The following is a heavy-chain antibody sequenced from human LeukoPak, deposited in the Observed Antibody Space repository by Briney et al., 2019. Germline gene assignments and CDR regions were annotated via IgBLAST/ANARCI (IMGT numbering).Heavy chain of an antibody. Sequence: GASVKVSCKASGYTFTGYYMHWVRQAPGRGLEWMGWINPNSGGTNYAQKFQGRVTMTRDTSISTAYMELSRLRSDDTAVYYCARERYGDYLNLYYYYMDVWGKGTTVTVSS. CDR2: INPNSGGT. CDR1: GYTFTGYY. J-gene: IGHJ6*03. CDR3: ARERYGDYLNLYYYYMDV. V-gene: IGHV1-2*02. D-gene: IGHD4-17*01.